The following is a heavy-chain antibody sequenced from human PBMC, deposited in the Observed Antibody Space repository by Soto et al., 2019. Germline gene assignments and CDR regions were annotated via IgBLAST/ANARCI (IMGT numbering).Heavy chain of an antibody. Sequence: ASVKVSCKASGYTFTSYAMHWVRQAPGQGLEWMGIINPSGGSTSYAQKFQGRVTMTRDTSTSTVYMELSSLRSEDTAVYYCAREAVGATRGMDVWGQGTTVTVSS. V-gene: IGHV1-46*01. CDR1: GYTFTSYA. D-gene: IGHD1-26*01. J-gene: IGHJ6*02. CDR2: INPSGGST. CDR3: AREAVGATRGMDV.